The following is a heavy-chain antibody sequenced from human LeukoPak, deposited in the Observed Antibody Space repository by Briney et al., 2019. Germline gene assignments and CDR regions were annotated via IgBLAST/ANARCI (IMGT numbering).Heavy chain of an antibody. V-gene: IGHV1-3*01. J-gene: IGHJ4*02. D-gene: IGHD3-22*01. CDR3: VYDSSGYYGEFDY. CDR2: SNAGNGNT. CDR1: GYTFTSYG. Sequence: GASVKVSCKATGYTFTSYGMHWVRQAPGQRLEWMGWSNAGNGNTKYSQKFQGRVSITRDTSASTAYMELSSLRSEDTAVYYCVYDSSGYYGEFDYWGQGTLVTVSS.